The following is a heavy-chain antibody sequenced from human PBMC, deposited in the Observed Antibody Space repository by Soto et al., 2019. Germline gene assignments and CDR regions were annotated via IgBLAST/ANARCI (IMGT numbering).Heavy chain of an antibody. Sequence: EVQLLESGGGLVQPGGSLRLSCAASGFTFSSYAMSWVRQAPGKGLEWVSSISASGGNTYFADSVKGRFTISRDISKNSLYLQMNSLRAEDTAVYYCARIYDSSAHLGLGNYYYGMDVWGQGTTVTVSS. CDR1: GFTFSSYA. J-gene: IGHJ6*02. CDR3: ARIYDSSAHLGLGNYYYGMDV. D-gene: IGHD3-22*01. CDR2: ISASGGNT. V-gene: IGHV3-23*01.